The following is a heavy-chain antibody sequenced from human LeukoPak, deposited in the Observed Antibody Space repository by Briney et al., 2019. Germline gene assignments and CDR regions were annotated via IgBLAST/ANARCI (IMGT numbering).Heavy chain of an antibody. Sequence: GGSLRLSCAASGFTFSNAWMNWARQAPGKGLEWISYIRSRDGTVSYADSVKGRFTISTDTAKSSLFLQMNGLSADDTAVYYCVRDHAYAFDIWDQGTMVTVSS. CDR2: IRSRDGTV. J-gene: IGHJ3*02. CDR1: GFTFSNAW. V-gene: IGHV3-48*01. CDR3: VRDHAYAFDI.